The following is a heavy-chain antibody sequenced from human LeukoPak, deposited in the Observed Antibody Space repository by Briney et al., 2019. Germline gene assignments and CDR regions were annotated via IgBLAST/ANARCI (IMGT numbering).Heavy chain of an antibody. Sequence: GESLKISCKGSGYSFTSYWIGWVRQMPGKGLEWMGIIYPGDSDTRYSPSFQGQVTISADKSISTAYLQWSSLKASDTAMYYCARLMSLMIAHDAFDIWGQGTMVTVSS. V-gene: IGHV5-51*01. CDR3: ARLMSLMIAHDAFDI. D-gene: IGHD3-22*01. CDR2: IYPGDSDT. J-gene: IGHJ3*02. CDR1: GYSFTSYW.